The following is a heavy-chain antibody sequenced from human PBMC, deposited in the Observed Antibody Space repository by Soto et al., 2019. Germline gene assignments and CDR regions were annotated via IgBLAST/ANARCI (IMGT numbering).Heavy chain of an antibody. CDR2: IYYSGST. CDR3: AREYHYYGSGSYFLDY. V-gene: IGHV4-31*03. CDR1: GGSISSGGYY. D-gene: IGHD3-10*01. Sequence: SETLSLTCTVSGGSISSGGYYWSWIRQHPGKGLEWIGYIYYSGSTYYNPSLKSRVTISVDTSKNQFSLKLSSVTAADTAVYYCAREYHYYGSGSYFLDYWGQGTLVTVSS. J-gene: IGHJ4*02.